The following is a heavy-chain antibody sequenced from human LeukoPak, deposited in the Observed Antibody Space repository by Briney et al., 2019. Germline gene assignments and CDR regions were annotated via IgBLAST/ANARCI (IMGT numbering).Heavy chain of an antibody. D-gene: IGHD6-13*01. CDR3: ARADYSSTWSHDYYYMDV. V-gene: IGHV4-4*07. CDR2: IYTSGSP. J-gene: IGHJ6*03. Sequence: SETLSLTCTVSGGSISSYDWSWIRQPAGKGLEWIGRIYTSGSPNYNPSLKSRVTISVDTSKNQFSLKLSSVTAADTAVYYCARADYSSTWSHDYYYMDVWGKGTTVTVSS. CDR1: GGSISSYD.